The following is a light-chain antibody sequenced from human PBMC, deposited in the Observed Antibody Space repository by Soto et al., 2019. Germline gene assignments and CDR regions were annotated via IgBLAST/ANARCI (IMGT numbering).Light chain of an antibody. J-gene: IGLJ1*01. CDR3: SSFTSAYPFV. Sequence: QSALAQPASVSGSPGQSIAISCTGTSSDVGGYNYVSWYQQHPGKAPKLLISEVSIRPSGVSDRFSGSKAGNTASLTISGLQTEDEAGYYFSSFTSAYPFVFGSGTKLTVL. CDR1: SSDVGGYNY. CDR2: EVS. V-gene: IGLV2-14*01.